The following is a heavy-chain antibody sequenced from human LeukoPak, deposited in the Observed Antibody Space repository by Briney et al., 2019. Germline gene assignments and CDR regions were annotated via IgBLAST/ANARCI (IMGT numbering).Heavy chain of an antibody. Sequence: SETLSLTCAVYGGSFSGYYWSWIRQPPGKGLEWIGEINHSGSTNYNPSLKSRVTISVATSKNQFSLKLSSVTAADTAVYYCARGRAVAGSNWFDPWGQGTLVTVSS. D-gene: IGHD6-19*01. CDR3: ARGRAVAGSNWFDP. V-gene: IGHV4-34*01. J-gene: IGHJ5*02. CDR2: INHSGST. CDR1: GGSFSGYY.